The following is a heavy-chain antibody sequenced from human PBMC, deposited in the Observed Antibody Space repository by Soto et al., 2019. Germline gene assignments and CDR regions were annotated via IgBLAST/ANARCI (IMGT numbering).Heavy chain of an antibody. CDR2: IYYSGST. D-gene: IGHD3-22*01. Sequence: SETLSLTCTVSGVSISSSSYYWGWIRQPPGKGLEWIGSIYYSGSTYYNPSLKSRVTISVDTSKNQFSLKLSSVTAADTAVYYCSKHKYHSRGPSAYSGQGTLVTGSS. V-gene: IGHV4-39*01. CDR1: GVSISSSSYY. J-gene: IGHJ1*01. CDR3: SKHKYHSRGPSAY.